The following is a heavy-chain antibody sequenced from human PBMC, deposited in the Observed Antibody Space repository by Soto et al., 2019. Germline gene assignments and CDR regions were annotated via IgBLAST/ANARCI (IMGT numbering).Heavy chain of an antibody. D-gene: IGHD2-2*02. Sequence: AAVKVSCKASGCTFSSYAISWVRQAPGQGLEWMGGIIPIFGTANYAQKFQGRVTITADKSTSTAYMELSSLRSEDTAVYYCATSYCSSTSCYTGSYYGMDVWGQGTTVTVSS. CDR1: GCTFSSYA. CDR3: ATSYCSSTSCYTGSYYGMDV. V-gene: IGHV1-69*06. J-gene: IGHJ6*02. CDR2: IIPIFGTA.